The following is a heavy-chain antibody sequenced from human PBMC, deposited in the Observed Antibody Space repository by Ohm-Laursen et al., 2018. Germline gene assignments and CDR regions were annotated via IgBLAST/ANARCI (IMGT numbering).Heavy chain of an antibody. CDR1: GGSFSGYY. Sequence: GTLSLTCAVYGGSFSGYYWSWIRQPPGEGLEWIGEIDHSGSTNYNPSLKSRFTISVDTSKNQFSLKLSSVTAADTAVYYCARCSARLYYYYGMDVWGQGTTVTVSS. J-gene: IGHJ6*02. CDR2: IDHSGST. CDR3: ARCSARLYYYYGMDV. V-gene: IGHV4-34*01. D-gene: IGHD6-6*01.